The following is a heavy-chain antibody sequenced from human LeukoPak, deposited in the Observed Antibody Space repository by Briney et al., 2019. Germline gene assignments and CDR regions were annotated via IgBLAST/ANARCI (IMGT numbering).Heavy chain of an antibody. CDR2: IKQDGSEQ. CDR1: GFTFTTYW. V-gene: IGHV3-7*01. J-gene: IGHJ5*02. CDR3: ARPLMYYYGLETYFWFDP. D-gene: IGHD3-10*01. Sequence: PGGSLRLSCAASGFTFTTYWMGWVRQAPGKGLEWVANIKQDGSEQYYVDSVKGRFTISRDNAKNSLSLQMNSLRAEDTAVYYCARPLMYYYGLETYFWFDPWGQGTLVTVSS.